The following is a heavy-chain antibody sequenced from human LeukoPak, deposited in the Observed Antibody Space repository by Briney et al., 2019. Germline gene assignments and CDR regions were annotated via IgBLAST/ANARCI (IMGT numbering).Heavy chain of an antibody. D-gene: IGHD1-14*01. CDR3: ARVPNQSKYSVGNY. CDR1: GVSISSGDYY. V-gene: IGHV4-31*03. J-gene: IGHJ4*02. Sequence: SQTLSLTCTVSGVSISSGDYYWSWIRQHPGKGLEWIGYIYHSGSTYYHPSLKSRTTISVDTSKNQFSLKLSSVTAADTAVYYCARVPNQSKYSVGNYWGQGTLVTVSS. CDR2: IYHSGST.